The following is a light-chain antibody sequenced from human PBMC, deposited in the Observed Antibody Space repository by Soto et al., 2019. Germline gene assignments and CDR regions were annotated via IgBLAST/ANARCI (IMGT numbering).Light chain of an antibody. Sequence: EIVLTQSPGTLSLSPGERATLSCRASQSVSSSYLAWYQQKPGQAPRLLIYGASSRATGIPDRFSGSGSGTDFTLTISRLEPEDFAVYYCQQYGSSAHVHFGQGTKLEIK. CDR2: GAS. CDR3: QQYGSSAHVH. J-gene: IGKJ2*01. CDR1: QSVSSSY. V-gene: IGKV3-20*01.